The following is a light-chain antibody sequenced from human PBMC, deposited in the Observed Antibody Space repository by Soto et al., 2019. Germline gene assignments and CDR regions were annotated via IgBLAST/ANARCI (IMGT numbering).Light chain of an antibody. CDR1: LAISSW. Sequence: DIQMTQSPSSVSASVGDRVTITCRASLAISSWLAWYQQKPGKAPDLLIYAASSLQSGVPSRFSGRGSGTDFTLTISILQPEDFATYYCQQANSFPLTFGGGTKV. CDR3: QQANSFPLT. V-gene: IGKV1-12*01. J-gene: IGKJ4*01. CDR2: AAS.